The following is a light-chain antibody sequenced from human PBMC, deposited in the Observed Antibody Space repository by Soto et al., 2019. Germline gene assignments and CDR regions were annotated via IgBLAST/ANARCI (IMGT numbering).Light chain of an antibody. CDR2: GAS. V-gene: IGKV1-5*01. CDR3: QQYNSYSPIT. Sequence: IQMTQSPSTLSASVGDRVTITCRASQSISSRLAWYQQKPGKAPKLLIYGASNLESGVPSRFSGSGSGTEFTLTISSLQPDDFATYYCQQYNSYSPITFGQGTRLETK. J-gene: IGKJ5*01. CDR1: QSISSR.